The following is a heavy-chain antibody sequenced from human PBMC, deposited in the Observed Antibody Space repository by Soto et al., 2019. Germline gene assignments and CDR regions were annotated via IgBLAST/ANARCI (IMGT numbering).Heavy chain of an antibody. CDR3: VRGLENSDH. Sequence: EVQLVESGGGIVQPGGSLRLSCVASGFTFSSYWMHWVRQVPGKEPVWVSFIDSYGSSTKYADSVRGRFTISRDNAKNTLYLLMNSVRVEDTAVYYCVRGLENSDHWGQGTLVAVSS. CDR1: GFTFSSYW. V-gene: IGHV3-74*03. CDR2: IDSYGSST. J-gene: IGHJ4*02.